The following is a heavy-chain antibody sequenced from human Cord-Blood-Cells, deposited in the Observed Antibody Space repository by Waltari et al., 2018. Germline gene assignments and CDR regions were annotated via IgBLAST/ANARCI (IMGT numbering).Heavy chain of an antibody. CDR1: GGTCSSSA. V-gene: IGHV1-69*01. CDR3: ARGGAAAAGTGWFDY. J-gene: IGHJ4*02. CDR2: IIPSFGTT. Sequence: QVQLVQSGAEVKKPGSSVKVSCTAPGGTCSSSAISWVRQAHGQGLEWMGGIIPSFGTTNYAQKFQGRVTITADESTSTAYMELSSLRSEDTAVYYCARGGAAAAGTGWFDYWGQGTLVTVSS. D-gene: IGHD6-13*01.